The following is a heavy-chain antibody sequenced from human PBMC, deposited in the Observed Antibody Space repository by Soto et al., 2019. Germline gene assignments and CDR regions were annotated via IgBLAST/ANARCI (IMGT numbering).Heavy chain of an antibody. Sequence: GGSLRLSCATSGFTFSGYSVHWFRQAPGKGLEWVAVTSSDGGTKFYADSVKGRFTVSRDNSKNTLFLYMNSLRADDTAVYYCAKVRFEISTGFSSRDYFDSWGQGTLVTVSS. CDR2: TSSDGGTK. CDR3: AKVRFEISTGFSSRDYFDS. D-gene: IGHD3-9*01. J-gene: IGHJ4*02. CDR1: GFTFSGYS. V-gene: IGHV3-30-3*01.